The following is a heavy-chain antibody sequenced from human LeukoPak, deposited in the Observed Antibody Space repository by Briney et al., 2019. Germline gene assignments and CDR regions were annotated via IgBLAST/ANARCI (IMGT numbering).Heavy chain of an antibody. Sequence: PSQTLSLTCTVSGGSISSGDYYWIWIRQPPGKDLEWIGNIYYSGSTYYNPSLKSRVTISVDTSKNQFSLKLSSVTAGDTAVYYCARAVYDYVWGSYRLGFDYWGQGTLVTVSS. CDR2: IYYSGST. D-gene: IGHD3-16*02. CDR1: GGSISSGDYY. V-gene: IGHV4-30-4*08. CDR3: ARAVYDYVWGSYRLGFDY. J-gene: IGHJ4*02.